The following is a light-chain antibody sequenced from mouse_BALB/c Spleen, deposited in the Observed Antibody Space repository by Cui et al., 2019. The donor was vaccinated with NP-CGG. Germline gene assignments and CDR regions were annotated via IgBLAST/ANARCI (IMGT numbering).Light chain of an antibody. CDR3: ALWYSNHWV. V-gene: IGLV1*01. CDR1: TGAVTTSNY. CDR2: GTN. J-gene: IGLJ1*01. Sequence: QAVASQESALTTSPGETVTLTCRSSTGAVTTSNYANWVQEIPDHLFTGLIGGTNNRAPGVPARFSGSLIEDKAALTITGAQTEDEAVYFCALWYSNHWVFGGGTKLTVL.